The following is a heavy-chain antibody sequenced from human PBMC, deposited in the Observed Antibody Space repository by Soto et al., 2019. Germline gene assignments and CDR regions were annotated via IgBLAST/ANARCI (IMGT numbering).Heavy chain of an antibody. CDR3: ARDLGGYSGYDAFDL. Sequence: GSLRLSYAASGFNFSDDYMSCIRQAPGKGLEWVSCISSRGSTIAYADSVKGRFTISRDNAKNSLYLQMNSLRAGDTAVYYCARDLGGYSGYDAFDLWGQGTLVTVSS. D-gene: IGHD5-12*01. CDR2: ISSRGSTI. J-gene: IGHJ4*02. V-gene: IGHV3-11*01. CDR1: GFNFSDDY.